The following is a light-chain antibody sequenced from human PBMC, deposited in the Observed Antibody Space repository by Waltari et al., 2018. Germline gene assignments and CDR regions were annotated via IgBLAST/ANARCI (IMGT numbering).Light chain of an antibody. J-gene: IGKJ4*01. Sequence: EIVMTQSPDTLSVSPGERATLSCRASKSLSSSLAWYQQKPGQTPRLLIYSSSTRATGIPDRFSGSGSGTEFTLTISSLQSEDFAVYYCQQYHNWPPGTFGGGTKVEPK. CDR1: KSLSSS. CDR2: SSS. CDR3: QQYHNWPPGT. V-gene: IGKV3D-15*01.